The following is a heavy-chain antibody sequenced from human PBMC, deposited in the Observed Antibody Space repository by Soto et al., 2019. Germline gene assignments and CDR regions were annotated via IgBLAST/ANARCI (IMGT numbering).Heavy chain of an antibody. V-gene: IGHV4-4*02. CDR1: GVSVSSSHW. Sequence: QVQLQESGPGLVKPSGTLSLTCAVSGVSVSSSHWWSWVRQHPGQGLEWIGEFYHNGNTNYSPSLKSRVSMSLVKAQNQISLRLTSVTAADTAVYYCGRTLDDYYGVDVWGQGTTVTVSS. CDR2: FYHNGNT. J-gene: IGHJ6*02. D-gene: IGHD1-1*01. CDR3: GRTLDDYYGVDV.